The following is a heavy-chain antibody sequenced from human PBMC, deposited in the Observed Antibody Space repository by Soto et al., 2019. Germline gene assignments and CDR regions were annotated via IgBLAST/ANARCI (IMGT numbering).Heavy chain of an antibody. V-gene: IGHV3-7*03. J-gene: IGHJ4*02. D-gene: IGHD3-16*01. CDR2: ISPDGRTT. Sequence: GSLRLSCVTSEFTFRNYWLNWVRQVPGKGLEWVANISPDGRTTNYVDSVKGRFIISIDNVGNSVSLQMNSLRVEDTAVYFCFGGNGGPQWGQGTPVTVSS. CDR1: EFTFRNYW. CDR3: FGGNGGPQ.